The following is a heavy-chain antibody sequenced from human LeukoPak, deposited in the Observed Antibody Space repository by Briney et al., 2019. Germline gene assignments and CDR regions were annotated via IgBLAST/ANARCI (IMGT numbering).Heavy chain of an antibody. J-gene: IGHJ4*02. D-gene: IGHD3-9*01. CDR2: ISYDGSNK. CDR3: AKDNEDILTGYGEYYFDY. CDR1: GFTFSSYG. V-gene: IGHV3-30*18. Sequence: PGRSLRLSCAASGFTFSSYGMHWVRQAPGKGLEWVAVISYDGSNKYYADSVKGRFTISRDNSKNTLYLQMNSLRAEDTAVYYCAKDNEDILTGYGEYYFDYWGQGTLVTVSS.